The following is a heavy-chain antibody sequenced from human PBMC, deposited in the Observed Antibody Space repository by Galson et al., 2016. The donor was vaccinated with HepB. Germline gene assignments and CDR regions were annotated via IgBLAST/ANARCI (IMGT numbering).Heavy chain of an antibody. Sequence: SLRLSCAASGFTFSSFWMDWVRQAPGKGLEWVSSVSSTSSYIDYADSVKGRFSISRDNAKNSLYLEMNSLRAEDTAMYYCASFRFVYGPGSYSFNYWGQGTLVTVSS. D-gene: IGHD3-10*01. CDR2: VSSTSSYI. CDR1: GFTFSSFW. CDR3: ASFRFVYGPGSYSFNY. V-gene: IGHV3-21*01. J-gene: IGHJ4*02.